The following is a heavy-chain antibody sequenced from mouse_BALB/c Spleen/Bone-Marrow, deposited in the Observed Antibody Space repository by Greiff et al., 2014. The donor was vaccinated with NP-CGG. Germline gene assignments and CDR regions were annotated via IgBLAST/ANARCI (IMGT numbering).Heavy chain of an antibody. Sequence: DLVKPGASVKLSCKASGYTFTSYWINWIKQRPGQGLEWIGRIAPGSGNTYYNEMFKGKATLTVDTSSSTAYIQISSQSSDDSPVYFCTRSPMITESYAMDYWGQGTSVTVSS. CDR1: GYTFTSYW. J-gene: IGHJ4*01. CDR2: IAPGSGNT. V-gene: IGHV1S41*01. CDR3: TRSPMITESYAMDY. D-gene: IGHD2-4*01.